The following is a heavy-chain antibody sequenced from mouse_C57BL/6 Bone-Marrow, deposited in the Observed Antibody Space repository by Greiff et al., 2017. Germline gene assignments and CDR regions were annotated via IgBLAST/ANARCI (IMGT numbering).Heavy chain of an antibody. CDR1: GFNIKDYY. Sequence: VQLKQSGAELVKPGASVKLSCTASGFNIKDYYMHWVKQRTEQGLEWIGRIDPEDGETKYAPKFPGKATITADTSSNTAYLQLSSLTSEDTAVYYCAIIPLYYCGSSPFAYWGQGTLVTVSA. J-gene: IGHJ3*01. V-gene: IGHV14-2*01. CDR3: AIIPLYYCGSSPFAY. CDR2: IDPEDGET. D-gene: IGHD1-1*01.